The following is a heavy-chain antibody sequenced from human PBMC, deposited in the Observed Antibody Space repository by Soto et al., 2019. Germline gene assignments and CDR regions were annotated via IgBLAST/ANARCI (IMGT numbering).Heavy chain of an antibody. CDR1: GGSISSYY. J-gene: IGHJ6*02. V-gene: IGHV4-59*01. CDR3: ARDLSGAVACPYGMDV. CDR2: IYYSGST. D-gene: IGHD6-19*01. Sequence: SETLSLTGTVSGGSISSYYWSWIRQPPGKGLEWIGYIYYSGSTNYNPSLKSRVTISVDTSKNQFSLKLSSVTAADTAVYYCARDLSGAVACPYGMDVWGQGTTVTVSS.